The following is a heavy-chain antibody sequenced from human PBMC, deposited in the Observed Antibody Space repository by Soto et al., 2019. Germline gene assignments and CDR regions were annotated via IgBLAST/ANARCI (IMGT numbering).Heavy chain of an antibody. D-gene: IGHD2-21*02. CDR2: IIPIFGTA. CDR1: GGTFSSYA. Sequence: ASVKVSCKASGGTFSSYAISWMRQAPGQGLEWMGGIIPIFGTANYAQKFQGRVTITADESTSTAYMELSSLRSEDTAVYYCARAVGHIVVVTHTRSYGMDVWGQGTTVTVSS. J-gene: IGHJ6*02. CDR3: ARAVGHIVVVTHTRSYGMDV. V-gene: IGHV1-69*13.